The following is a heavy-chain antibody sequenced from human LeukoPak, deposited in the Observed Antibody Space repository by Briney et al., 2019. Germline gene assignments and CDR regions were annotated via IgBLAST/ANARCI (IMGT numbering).Heavy chain of an antibody. Sequence: SETLSLTCTVSGGSVSSYYWSWIRQPPGKGLEWIGYIYYTGSTNYNPSLKSRVTISVDTSKNQFSLKVTSVTAADTAVYYCARNVKGMNVWGQGTTVTVSS. D-gene: IGHD3-16*01. CDR1: GGSVSSYY. CDR2: IYYTGST. J-gene: IGHJ6*02. CDR3: ARNVKGMNV. V-gene: IGHV4-59*02.